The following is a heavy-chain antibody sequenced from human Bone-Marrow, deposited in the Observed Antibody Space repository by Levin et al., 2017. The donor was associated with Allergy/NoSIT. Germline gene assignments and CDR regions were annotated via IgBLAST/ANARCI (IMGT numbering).Heavy chain of an antibody. CDR2: ISDSGYTR. Sequence: GGSLRLSCAASGFNFRAYEMHWVRQTPGKGLEWLSYISDSGYTRNYADSVKGRFTVSRDNPNDSLYLQMNSLGVEDTGVYYCAGEGGYGGDSCAFDIWGQGTMVTVSS. CDR3: AGEGGYGGDSCAFDI. V-gene: IGHV3-48*03. D-gene: IGHD4-23*01. CDR1: GFNFRAYE. J-gene: IGHJ3*02.